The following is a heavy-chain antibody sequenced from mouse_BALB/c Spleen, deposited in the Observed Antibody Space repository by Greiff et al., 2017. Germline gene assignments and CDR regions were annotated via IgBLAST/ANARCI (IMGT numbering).Heavy chain of an antibody. J-gene: IGHJ2*01. CDR2: IWGDGST. CDR1: GFSLTGYG. CDR3: ARAKFITTAIFDY. V-gene: IGHV2-6-7*01. Sequence: VHLVESGPGLVAPSQSLSITCTVSGFSLTGYGVNWVRQPPGKGLEWLGMIWGDGSTDYNSALKSRLSISKDNSKSQVFLKMNSLQTDDTARYYCARAKFITTAIFDYWGQGTTLTVSS. D-gene: IGHD1-2*01.